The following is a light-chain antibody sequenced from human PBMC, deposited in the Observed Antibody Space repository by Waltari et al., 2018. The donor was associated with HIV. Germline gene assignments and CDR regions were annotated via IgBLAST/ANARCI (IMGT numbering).Light chain of an antibody. CDR3: QQYYTTPLT. Sequence: DIVMTQSPASLAVSLGERATINCKSSQSVLYSSNNKNYLAWYQQKPGQPPKLLIYWASNRESGVPDRFIGSGSGTDFTLTISSLQAEDVAVYYCQQYYTTPLTFGGGTKVEIK. J-gene: IGKJ4*01. CDR2: WAS. V-gene: IGKV4-1*01. CDR1: QSVLYSSNNKNY.